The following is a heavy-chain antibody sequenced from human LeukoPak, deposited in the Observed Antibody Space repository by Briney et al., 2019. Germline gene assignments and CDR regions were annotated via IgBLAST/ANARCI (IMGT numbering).Heavy chain of an antibody. CDR2: IRGGGTSE. Sequence: GGSLRLSCTASGFTFSAYATMWVRQAPGKGPEWVSAIRGGGTSEFYADSVKGRFRISRDNSKDTLFLQMNSLRAEDTAVYYCARAPNGDYIGAFDMWGPGTMVTVSS. CDR1: GFTFSAYA. J-gene: IGHJ3*02. CDR3: ARAPNGDYIGAFDM. V-gene: IGHV3-23*01. D-gene: IGHD4-17*01.